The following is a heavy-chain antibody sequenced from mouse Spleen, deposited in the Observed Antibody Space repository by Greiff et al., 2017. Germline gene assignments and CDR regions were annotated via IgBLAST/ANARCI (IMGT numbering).Heavy chain of an antibody. Sequence: EVKVVESGGGLVKPGGSLKLSCAASGFTFSSYAMSWVRQTPEKRLEWVATISDGGSYTYYPDNVKGRFTISRDNAKNNLYLQMSHLKSEDTAMYYCAREAITTVFDYWGQGTTLTVSS. CDR1: GFTFSSYA. D-gene: IGHD1-1*01. CDR3: AREAITTVFDY. V-gene: IGHV5-4*01. CDR2: ISDGGSYT. J-gene: IGHJ2*01.